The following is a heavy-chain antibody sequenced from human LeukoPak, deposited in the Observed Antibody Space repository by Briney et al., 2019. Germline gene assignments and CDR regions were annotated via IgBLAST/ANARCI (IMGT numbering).Heavy chain of an antibody. V-gene: IGHV3-48*03. J-gene: IGHJ4*02. CDR2: ISTSGSTI. Sequence: PGGSLRLSCAASGFTTSNYEMNWVRQAPGNGLEWVSYISTSGSTIYYADSVKGRFTISRDNAKNSLYLQMNSLRAEDTAVYYCARDGPAYYDSSGYSDYWGRGILVTVSS. CDR3: ARDGPAYYDSSGYSDY. D-gene: IGHD3-22*01. CDR1: GFTTSNYE.